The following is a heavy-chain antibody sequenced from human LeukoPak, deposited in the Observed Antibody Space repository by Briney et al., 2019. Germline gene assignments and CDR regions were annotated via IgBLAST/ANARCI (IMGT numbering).Heavy chain of an antibody. Sequence: PGRSLRLSCAASGYTFRRNDMHWVRQAPGKGLEWVAVIWYDGSKKYYGDSVRGRFTISRDNSKNTLYLQMNSLRAEDTAVYYCARWLSDKIDSNGYLDYWGQGTLVAVSS. V-gene: IGHV3-33*01. D-gene: IGHD5-18*01. CDR1: GYTFRRND. J-gene: IGHJ4*02. CDR3: ARWLSDKIDSNGYLDY. CDR2: IWYDGSKK.